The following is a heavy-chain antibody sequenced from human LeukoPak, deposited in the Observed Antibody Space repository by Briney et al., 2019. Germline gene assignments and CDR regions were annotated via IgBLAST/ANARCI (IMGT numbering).Heavy chain of an antibody. Sequence: AGTLRLSCAGSGGSISGYNMNWIRQPPGRGLESISYISSSSATIFYTDSVKGRFTISRDNAKNSLYLQMNSLRPEDTAVYFCARDRRVPGRYYYYMGVWGKGTTVTVSS. CDR3: ARDRRVPGRYYYYMGV. J-gene: IGHJ6*03. CDR1: GGSISGYN. D-gene: IGHD6-6*01. CDR2: ISSSSATI. V-gene: IGHV3-48*01.